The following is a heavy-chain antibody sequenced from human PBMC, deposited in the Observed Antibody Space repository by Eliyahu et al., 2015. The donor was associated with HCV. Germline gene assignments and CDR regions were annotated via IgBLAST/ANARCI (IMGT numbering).Heavy chain of an antibody. V-gene: IGHV4-34*02. CDR1: GGPFSAYX. Sequence: QVQQEPSGAGLLKPSETXSLXCTVHGGPFSAYXWSWIRQPPGRGLEWIGEITHSRSTNYNPSLKRRVTISMDTSKNQFSLKVNSVTAADTAVYYCAVVPAAVGSFYNWFDPWGQGTQVIVSS. CDR2: ITHSRST. J-gene: IGHJ5*02. CDR3: AVVPAAVGSFYNWFDP. D-gene: IGHD2-2*01.